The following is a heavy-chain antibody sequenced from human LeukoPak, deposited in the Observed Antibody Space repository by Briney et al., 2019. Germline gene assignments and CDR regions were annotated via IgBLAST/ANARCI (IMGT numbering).Heavy chain of an antibody. V-gene: IGHV4-38-2*02. CDR1: GYSISSGYY. CDR2: INHSRSS. Sequence: SETLSLTCTVSGYSISSGYYWGWIRQPPGKGLEWIGEINHSRSSNYNPSLKSRVTISVDTSKNQFSLKLSSVTAADTAVYYCARGLRDGYTLGYYMDVWGKGTTVTVSS. D-gene: IGHD5-24*01. J-gene: IGHJ6*03. CDR3: ARGLRDGYTLGYYMDV.